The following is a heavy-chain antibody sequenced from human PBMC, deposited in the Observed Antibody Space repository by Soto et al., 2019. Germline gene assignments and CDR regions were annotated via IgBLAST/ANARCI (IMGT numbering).Heavy chain of an antibody. D-gene: IGHD3-9*01. CDR2: ISSSSSTI. CDR3: ARESKFYLY. J-gene: IGHJ4*02. Sequence: GGSLRLSCAASGFTFSSYSRNWVRQAPGKGLEWVSYISSSSSTIYYADSVKGRFTISRDNAKNSLYLQMNSLRAEDTAVYYCARESKFYLYWGQGTLVTVSS. V-gene: IGHV3-48*01. CDR1: GFTFSSYS.